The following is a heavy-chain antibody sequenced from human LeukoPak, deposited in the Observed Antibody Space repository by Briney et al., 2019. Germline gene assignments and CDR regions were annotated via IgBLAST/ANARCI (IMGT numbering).Heavy chain of an antibody. CDR2: INHSGST. J-gene: IGHJ4*02. Sequence: SETLSLTCAVYGGSFSGYYWSWIRQPPGKGLEWIGEINHSGSTNYNPSLKSRVTISVDTSKNQFSLKLSSVTAADTAVYYCARMVGIVDYWGQGTLVTVSS. CDR1: GGSFSGYY. D-gene: IGHD2-21*01. CDR3: ARMVGIVDY. V-gene: IGHV4-34*01.